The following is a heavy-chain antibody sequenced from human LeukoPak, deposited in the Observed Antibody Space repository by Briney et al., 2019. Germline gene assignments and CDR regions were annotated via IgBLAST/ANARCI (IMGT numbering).Heavy chain of an antibody. J-gene: IGHJ4*02. CDR1: GFTFSSYA. CDR3: ARDWNGPFDY. D-gene: IGHD1-1*01. CDR2: ISYDGSNK. V-gene: IGHV3-30*04. Sequence: PGGSLRPSCAASGFTFSSYAMHWVRQAPGKGLEWVAVISYDGSNKYYADSVKGRFTISRDNSKNTLYLQMNSLRAEDTAVYYCARDWNGPFDYWGQGTLVTVSS.